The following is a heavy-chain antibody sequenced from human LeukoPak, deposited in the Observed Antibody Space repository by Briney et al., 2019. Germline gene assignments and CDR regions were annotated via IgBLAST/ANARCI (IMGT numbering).Heavy chain of an antibody. CDR1: GGSFSGYY. CDR3: ARQRSMIVVVITQSPNWFDP. D-gene: IGHD3-22*01. J-gene: IGHJ5*02. Sequence: SETLSLTCAVYGGSFSGYYWSWIRQPPGKGLEWIGEINHSGSTNYNPSLKSRVTISVDTSKNQFSLKLGSVTAADTAVYYCARQRSMIVVVITQSPNWFDPWGQGTLVTVSS. V-gene: IGHV4-34*01. CDR2: INHSGST.